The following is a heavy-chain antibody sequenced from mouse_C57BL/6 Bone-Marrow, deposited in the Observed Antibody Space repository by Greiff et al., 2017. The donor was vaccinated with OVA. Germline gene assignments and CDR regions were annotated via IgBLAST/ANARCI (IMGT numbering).Heavy chain of an antibody. CDR3: VRRLYSY. J-gene: IGHJ3*01. D-gene: IGHD2-12*01. V-gene: IGHV10-1*01. CDR1: GFSFNTYA. CDR2: IRSKSNNYAT. Sequence: LVESGGGLVQPKGSLKLSCAASGFSFNTYAMNWVRQAPGKGLEWVARIRSKSNNYATYYADSVKDRFTISRDDSDSMLYLQMNNLKTEDTAMYYCVRRLYSYWGQGTLVTVSA.